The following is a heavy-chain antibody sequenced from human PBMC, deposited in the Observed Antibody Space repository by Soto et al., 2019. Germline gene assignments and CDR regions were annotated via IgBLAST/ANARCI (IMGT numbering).Heavy chain of an antibody. D-gene: IGHD6-13*01. J-gene: IGHJ6*02. CDR3: ASGIAATQYYYYGMDV. V-gene: IGHV4-39*01. CDR1: GGSISSSSYY. Sequence: SETLSLTCTVSGGSISSSSYYWGWIRQPPGKGLEWIGSIYYSGSTYYNPSLKSRVTISVDTSKNQFSLKLSSVTAADTAVYYCASGIAATQYYYYGMDVWGQGTTVTVSS. CDR2: IYYSGST.